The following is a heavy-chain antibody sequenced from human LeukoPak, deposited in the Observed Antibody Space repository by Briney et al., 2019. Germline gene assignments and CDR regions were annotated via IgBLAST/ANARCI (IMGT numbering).Heavy chain of an antibody. CDR2: INPNGGRT. J-gene: IGHJ3*01. V-gene: IGHV1-46*01. CDR3: ARDINTRVTPISYAFDL. D-gene: IGHD4-23*01. Sequence: GASVNVSCKASENTFTNYYMHWVRQAPGQGLEWLGLINPNGGRTAYAQNFQGRVTMTRDTSTTTLYLELSSLRSDDTAVYYCARDINTRVTPISYAFDLWGQGTMVIVSS. CDR1: ENTFTNYY.